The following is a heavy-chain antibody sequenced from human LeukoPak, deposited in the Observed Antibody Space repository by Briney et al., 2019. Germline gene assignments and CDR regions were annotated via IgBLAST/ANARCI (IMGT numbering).Heavy chain of an antibody. CDR1: GGSISSSSYY. V-gene: IGHV4-39*01. D-gene: IGHD5-12*01. Sequence: SETLSLTCTVSGGSISSSSYYWGWIRQPPGKGLEWIESIYYSGSTYYNPSLKSRVTISVDTSKNQFSLKLSSATAADTAVYYCARSRRVYSGFNWFDPWGQGTLVTVSS. J-gene: IGHJ5*02. CDR3: ARSRRVYSGFNWFDP. CDR2: IYYSGST.